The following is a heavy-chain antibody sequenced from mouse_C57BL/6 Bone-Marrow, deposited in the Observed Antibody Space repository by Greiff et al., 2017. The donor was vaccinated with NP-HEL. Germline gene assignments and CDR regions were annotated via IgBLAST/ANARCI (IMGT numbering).Heavy chain of an antibody. J-gene: IGHJ4*01. CDR1: GYTFTSYW. CDR3: TRGITTVVSYYAMDY. CDR2: IYPSDSET. Sequence: VQLQQPGAELVRPGSSVKLSCKASGYTFTSYWMDWVKQRPGQGLEWIGNIYPSDSETHYNQKFKDKATLTVDKSSSTAYMQLSSLTSEDSAVYYCTRGITTVVSYYAMDYWGQGTSVTVSS. D-gene: IGHD1-1*01. V-gene: IGHV1-61*01.